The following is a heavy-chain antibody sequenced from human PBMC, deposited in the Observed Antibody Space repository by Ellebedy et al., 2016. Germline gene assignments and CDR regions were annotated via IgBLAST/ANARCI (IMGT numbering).Heavy chain of an antibody. CDR2: ISSSDDTI. CDR1: GFTFSDYY. J-gene: IGHJ5*02. D-gene: IGHD3-10*01. Sequence: GGSLRLSCAASGFTFSDYYMSWIRQAPGKGLEWISYISSSDDTIYSADSLRGRFTISRDNAKNSLYLQMNSLRAEDTALYHCARGLSTMSGSGSYYRYWFDPWGQGTLVTVSS. V-gene: IGHV3-11*01. CDR3: ARGLSTMSGSGSYYRYWFDP.